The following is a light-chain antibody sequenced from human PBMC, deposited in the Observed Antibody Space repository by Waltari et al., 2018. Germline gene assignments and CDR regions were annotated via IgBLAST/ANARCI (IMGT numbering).Light chain of an antibody. CDR1: QSISRW. CDR3: QHYNSFSALFT. J-gene: IGKJ3*01. Sequence: RASQSISRWLAWYQQKPGKAPKLLIHKASSLQSGVPSRFSGSGSGTEFTLNITSLQPDDFATYYCQHYNSFSALFTFGPGTQVVIK. V-gene: IGKV1-5*03. CDR2: KAS.